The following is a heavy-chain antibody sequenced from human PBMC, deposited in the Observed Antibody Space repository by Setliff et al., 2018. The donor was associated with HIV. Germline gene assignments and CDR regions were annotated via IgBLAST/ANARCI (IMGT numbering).Heavy chain of an antibody. D-gene: IGHD6-19*01. J-gene: IGHJ4*02. CDR3: TSGNLRAGLGY. V-gene: IGHV4-59*01. CDR1: GSSIRSNY. CDR2: IYYNGRT. Sequence: SETLSPTCTVSGSSIRSNYWRWNRQPPGKGLEWIGYIYYNGRTNYNPSLKSRVTISVDTSQNQFYLKMRSVSAADTGVYYCTSGNLRAGLGYWGQGTLVTVSS.